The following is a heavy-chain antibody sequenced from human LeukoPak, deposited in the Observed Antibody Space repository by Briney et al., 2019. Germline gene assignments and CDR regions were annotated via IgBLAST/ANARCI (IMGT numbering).Heavy chain of an antibody. V-gene: IGHV4-59*08. D-gene: IGHD6-13*01. J-gene: IGHJ4*02. Sequence: SETLSLTCSVSGGSISGYYWSWIRQPPGKGLECIGYIYYSGSTNYNPSLKSRFTISVDTSKNQLSLKLNSLTAADTAVYYCARFGSSSWIDYWGQGTLVTVSS. CDR1: GGSISGYY. CDR2: IYYSGST. CDR3: ARFGSSSWIDY.